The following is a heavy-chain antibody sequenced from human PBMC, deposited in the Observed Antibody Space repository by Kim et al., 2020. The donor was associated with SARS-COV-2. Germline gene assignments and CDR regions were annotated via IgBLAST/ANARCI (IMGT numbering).Heavy chain of an antibody. CDR1: GFTFSSYA. J-gene: IGHJ4*02. CDR2: ISSSGSTI. V-gene: IGHV3-48*03. CDR3: ARDRPGLFVSPLLDY. D-gene: IGHD2-21*01. Sequence: GGSLRLSCAASGFTFSSYAMNWVRQAPGKGLEWVSYISSSGSTIYYADSVKGRFTISRDNAKNSLYLQMNSLRAEDTAVYYCARDRPGLFVSPLLDYWGQGTLVTVPS.